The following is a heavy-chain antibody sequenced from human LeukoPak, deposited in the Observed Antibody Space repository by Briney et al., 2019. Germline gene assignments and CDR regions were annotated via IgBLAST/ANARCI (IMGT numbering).Heavy chain of an antibody. CDR2: INHSGST. V-gene: IGHV4-34*01. CDR1: GGSFSGYY. CDR3: ARRGYYDSSGYPSYFDY. Sequence: SETLSLTCAVYGGSFSGYYWSWIRQPPGKGLEWIGEINHSGSTNYNPSLKSRVTISVDTSKNQFSLKLSSVTAADTAVYYCARRGYYDSSGYPSYFDYWGQGTLVTVSS. D-gene: IGHD3-22*01. J-gene: IGHJ4*02.